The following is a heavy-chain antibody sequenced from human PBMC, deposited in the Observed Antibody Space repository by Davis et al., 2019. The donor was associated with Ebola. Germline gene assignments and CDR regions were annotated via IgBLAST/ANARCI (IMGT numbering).Heavy chain of an antibody. D-gene: IGHD3-10*01. CDR3: AKGLGFGSGTSLDY. Sequence: PGGSLRLSCETSGFTFDDYAMQWVRHAPGKGLEWVSSISWNSGTIDYADSVKGRFTASRDNAKNSLFLQMNSLRVEDTALYYCAKGLGFGSGTSLDYWGQGTLVTVSS. CDR1: GFTFDDYA. J-gene: IGHJ4*02. V-gene: IGHV3-9*01. CDR2: ISWNSGTI.